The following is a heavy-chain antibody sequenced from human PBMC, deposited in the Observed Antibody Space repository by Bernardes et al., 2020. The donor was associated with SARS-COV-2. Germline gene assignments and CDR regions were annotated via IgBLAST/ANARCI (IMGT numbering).Heavy chain of an antibody. J-gene: IGHJ3*02. V-gene: IGHV3-23*01. D-gene: IGHD3-3*01. CDR3: AKGSFGVKLLHACDI. CDR2: ITGNGDTT. Sequence: GGTLRLSCVASGISFSNYAMSWVRQAPGRGLEWVSVITGNGDTTYYADSVKGRFTISRDNSKNTLYLQMNSLRAEDTAIYYCAKGSFGVKLLHACDIWGQGRMVTVSS. CDR1: GISFSNYA.